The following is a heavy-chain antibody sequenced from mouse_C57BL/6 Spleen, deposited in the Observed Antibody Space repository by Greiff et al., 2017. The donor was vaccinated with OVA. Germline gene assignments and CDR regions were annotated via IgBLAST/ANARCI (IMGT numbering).Heavy chain of an antibody. V-gene: IGHV7-3*01. CDR1: GFTFTDYY. J-gene: IGHJ3*01. Sequence: EVQLVESGGGLVQPGGSLSLSCAASGFTFTDYYMSWVRQPPGKALEWLGFISNKANGFTTEYSASVKGRFTISRDNSQIILYLRMNALRAEDSATYSCARYRDYDGGFAYWGQGTLVTVSA. CDR2: ISNKANGFTT. D-gene: IGHD2-4*01. CDR3: ARYRDYDGGFAY.